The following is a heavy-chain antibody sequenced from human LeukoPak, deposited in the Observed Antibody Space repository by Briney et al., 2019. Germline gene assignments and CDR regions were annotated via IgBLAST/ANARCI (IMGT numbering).Heavy chain of an antibody. D-gene: IGHD3-9*01. V-gene: IGHV4-4*07. CDR1: GGSISSYY. J-gene: IGHJ4*02. CDR2: IYTSGST. CDR3: ARDHYDILTGYSDAAFDY. Sequence: SETLSLTCTVSGGSISSYYWSWIRQPAGKGLEWIGRIYTSGSTNYNPSLKSRVTMSVDTYKTQFSLKLSSVTAADTAVYYCARDHYDILTGYSDAAFDYWGQGTLVTVSS.